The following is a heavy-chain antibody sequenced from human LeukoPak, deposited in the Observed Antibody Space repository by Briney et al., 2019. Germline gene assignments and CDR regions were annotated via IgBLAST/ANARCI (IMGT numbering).Heavy chain of an antibody. CDR1: GGSISSGDYY. CDR3: ARTDSSGYYYWFDP. Sequence: SETLSLTCTVSGGSISSGDYYWSWIRQPPGKGLEWIGYIYYSGSTYYNPSLKSRVTTSVDTSKNQFSLKLSSVTAADTAVYYCARTDSSGYYYWFDPWGQGTLVTFSS. V-gene: IGHV4-30-4*08. CDR2: IYYSGST. J-gene: IGHJ5*02. D-gene: IGHD3-22*01.